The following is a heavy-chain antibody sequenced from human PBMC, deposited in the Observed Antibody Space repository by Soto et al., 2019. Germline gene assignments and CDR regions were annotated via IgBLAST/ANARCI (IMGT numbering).Heavy chain of an antibody. J-gene: IGHJ4*02. CDR2: IYWDDDK. D-gene: IGHD6-19*01. Sequence: QITLKESGPTLVKPTQTLTLTCTFSGFSLSTSGVGVCWIRQPPGKALEWLALIYWDDDKRYSPSLKSRLTITKDNSKSHVVLTMTNMVPVDTATYYCAHSWLEQWLASFDCWGQGTLVTVSS. CDR3: AHSWLEQWLASFDC. V-gene: IGHV2-5*02. CDR1: GFSLSTSGVG.